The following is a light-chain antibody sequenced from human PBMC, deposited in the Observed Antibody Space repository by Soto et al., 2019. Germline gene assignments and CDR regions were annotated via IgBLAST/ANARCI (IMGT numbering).Light chain of an antibody. CDR3: QSYDSSLSGVV. CDR1: SSNIGAGSD. CDR2: GNS. V-gene: IGLV1-40*01. J-gene: IGLJ2*01. Sequence: QSVLTQPPSVSGAPGQRVTISCTGSSSNIGAGSDVHWYQQLPGTAPKLLIYGNSNRPSGVPDRFSCSKYGTSASLAITGLQAEAEADYYCQSYDSSLSGVVFVGGTKLTVL.